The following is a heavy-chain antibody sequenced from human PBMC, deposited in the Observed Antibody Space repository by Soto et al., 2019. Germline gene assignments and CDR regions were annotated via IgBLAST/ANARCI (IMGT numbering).Heavy chain of an antibody. CDR2: IYYSGST. CDR3: ARVHSGSYYSSVNDAFDI. J-gene: IGHJ3*02. V-gene: IGHV4-39*01. CDR1: GGSISSSSYY. D-gene: IGHD1-26*01. Sequence: SETLSLTCTVSGGSISSSSYYWGWIRQPPGKGLEWIGSIYYSGSTYYNPSLKSRVTISVDTSKNQFSLKLSSVTAADTAVYYCARVHSGSYYSSVNDAFDIWGQGTMVTVSS.